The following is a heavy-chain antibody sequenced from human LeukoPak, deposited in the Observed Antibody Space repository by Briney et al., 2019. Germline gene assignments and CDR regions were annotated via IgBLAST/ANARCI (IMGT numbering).Heavy chain of an antibody. CDR2: IIPIFGTA. D-gene: IGHD2-2*01. J-gene: IGHJ5*02. Sequence: SVKVSCKASGGTFSSYAISRVRQAPGQGLEWMGGIIPIFGTANYAQKFQGRVTITADESTSTAYMELSSLRSEDTAVYYCARAAAGGYCSSTSCYYWFDPWGQGTLVTVSS. V-gene: IGHV1-69*13. CDR1: GGTFSSYA. CDR3: ARAAAGGYCSSTSCYYWFDP.